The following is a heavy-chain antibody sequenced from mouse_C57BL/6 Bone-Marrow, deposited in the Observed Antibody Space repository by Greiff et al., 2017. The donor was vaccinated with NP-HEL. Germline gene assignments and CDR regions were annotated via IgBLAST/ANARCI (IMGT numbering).Heavy chain of an antibody. D-gene: IGHD1-1*01. J-gene: IGHJ2*01. CDR3: ARRPLRYYFDY. CDR1: GYTFTDYY. V-gene: IGHV1-26*01. CDR2: INPNNGGT. Sequence: VQLQQSGPELVKPGASVKISCKASGYTFTDYYMNWVKQSHGKSLEWIGDINPNNGGTSYNQKFKGKATLTVDKSSSTAYMELRSLTSEDSAVYYCARRPLRYYFDYWGQGTTLTVSS.